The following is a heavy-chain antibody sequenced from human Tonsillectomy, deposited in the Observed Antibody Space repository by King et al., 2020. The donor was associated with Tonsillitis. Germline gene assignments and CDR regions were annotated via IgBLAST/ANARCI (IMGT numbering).Heavy chain of an antibody. CDR2: IIPIVGLA. CDR3: AREDDSSGYYYESY. V-gene: IGHV1-69*04. Sequence: LVQSGAEVKKPGSSVKVSCKDSGGTFSGYSISWVRQAPGQGLEWMGRIIPIVGLANYAQKFQGRLTINADKSTGTAYMVLSSLRSEDTAVYYCAREDDSSGYYYESYWGQGTLGTVSS. J-gene: IGHJ4*02. CDR1: GGTFSGYS. D-gene: IGHD3-22*01.